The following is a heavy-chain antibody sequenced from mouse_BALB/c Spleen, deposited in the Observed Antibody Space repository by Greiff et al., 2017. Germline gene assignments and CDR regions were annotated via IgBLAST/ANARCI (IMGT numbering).Heavy chain of an antibody. CDR3: ARAYYGNSPDY. Sequence: EVKLMESGPGLVKPSQSLSLTCSVTGYSITSGYYWNWIRQFPGNNLEWMGYISYDGSNNYNPSLKNRISITRDTSKNQFFLKLNSVTTEDTATYYCARAYYGNSPDYWGQGTTLTVSS. CDR2: ISYDGSN. V-gene: IGHV3-6*02. J-gene: IGHJ2*01. D-gene: IGHD2-10*01. CDR1: GYSITSGYY.